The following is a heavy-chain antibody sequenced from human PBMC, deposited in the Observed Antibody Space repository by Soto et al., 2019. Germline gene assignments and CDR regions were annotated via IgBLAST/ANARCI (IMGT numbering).Heavy chain of an antibody. V-gene: IGHV4-4*07. D-gene: IGHD3-3*02. CDR2: IYTSGST. CDR1: GCSISSYY. J-gene: IGHJ5*02. CDR3: ARHLKDWFDP. Sequence: SETLSLTCPVSGCSISSYYWSWIRQPAGKGLEWIGRIYTSGSTNYNPSLKSRVTMSVDTSKNQFSLKLSPVTAADTAVYYCARHLKDWFDPWGQGTLVTVSS.